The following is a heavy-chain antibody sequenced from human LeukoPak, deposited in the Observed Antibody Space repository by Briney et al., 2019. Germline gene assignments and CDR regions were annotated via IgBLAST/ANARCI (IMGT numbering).Heavy chain of an antibody. J-gene: IGHJ4*02. CDR1: GFTLNQHA. Sequence: GGSLRLSCAASGFTLNQHAMSWVRQAPGKGLEWVAVISYDGSNKYYADSVKGRFTISRDNSKNTLYLQMNSLRAEDTAVYYCARGPYYYDSSGFWYFDYWGQGTLVTVSS. D-gene: IGHD3-22*01. CDR3: ARGPYYYDSSGFWYFDY. CDR2: ISYDGSNK. V-gene: IGHV3-30-3*01.